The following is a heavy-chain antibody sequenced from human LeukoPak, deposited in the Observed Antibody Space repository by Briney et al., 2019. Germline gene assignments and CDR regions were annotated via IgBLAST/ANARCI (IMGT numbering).Heavy chain of an antibody. CDR3: ARGQGSYGDY. Sequence: SGTLSLTCAVSGGSISNSNWWNWVRQPPGKGLEWIGEIYHSGSTNYNPSLRSRVTISVDRSKNQFALKLTSVTAADTAVRYCARGQGSYGDYWGQGTLVIVSS. CDR2: IYHSGST. CDR1: GGSISNSNW. D-gene: IGHD5-18*01. V-gene: IGHV4-4*02. J-gene: IGHJ4*02.